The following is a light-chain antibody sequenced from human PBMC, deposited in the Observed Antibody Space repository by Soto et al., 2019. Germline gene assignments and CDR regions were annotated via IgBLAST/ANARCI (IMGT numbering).Light chain of an antibody. V-gene: IGLV1-44*01. CDR2: SNN. CDR1: NSNIGRNT. Sequence: QSVLTQPPSASGTPGQRVTISCSGSNSNIGRNTVNWYQQLPGAAPSLLIYSNNQRPSGVPDRFSGSKSGTSASLAISGLQSEDVADYYCAAWDESPNVPVFGGGTKLTVL. J-gene: IGLJ3*02. CDR3: AAWDESPNVPV.